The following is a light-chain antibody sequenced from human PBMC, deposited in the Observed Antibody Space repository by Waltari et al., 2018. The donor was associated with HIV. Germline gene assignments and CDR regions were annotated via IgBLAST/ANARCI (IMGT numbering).Light chain of an antibody. CDR3: QSADSSGTFYYV. Sequence: SYELTQPPSVPVSPGQTARLTCSGDALPTQYAYWYQQKPGQAPVLVIYKDSERPSGIPERFSGSSSGTTVTLTISGVQAEDEADYYCQSADSSGTFYYVFGTGTKVTVL. CDR1: ALPTQY. J-gene: IGLJ1*01. CDR2: KDS. V-gene: IGLV3-25*03.